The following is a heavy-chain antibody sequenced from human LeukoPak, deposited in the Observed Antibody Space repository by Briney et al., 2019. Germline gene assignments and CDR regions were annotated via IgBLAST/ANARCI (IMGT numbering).Heavy chain of an antibody. CDR3: ARRAPEWLLDWYFDL. CDR1: GGSISSYY. CDR2: IYYSGST. Sequence: PSETLSLTCTVSGGSISSYYWSWIRQPPGKGLEWIGYIYYSGSTNYNPSLKSRVTISVDTSKNQFSLKLSSVTAADTAVYYCARRAPEWLLDWYFDLWGRGTLVTVSS. V-gene: IGHV4-59*08. D-gene: IGHD3-3*01. J-gene: IGHJ2*01.